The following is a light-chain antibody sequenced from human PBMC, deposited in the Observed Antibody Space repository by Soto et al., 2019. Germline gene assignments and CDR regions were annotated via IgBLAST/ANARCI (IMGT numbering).Light chain of an antibody. CDR1: QSVLYSSNNKNY. V-gene: IGKV4-1*01. CDR2: WAS. Sequence: DIVMTQSPDSLAVSLGERATINCKSSQSVLYSSNNKNYLAWYQQKPGQPPKLLIYWASTRESGVPDRFSGSGPGTDFTLTISSLQAEDVAVYYCQQYYSTPITFGQGTRLAIK. CDR3: QQYYSTPIT. J-gene: IGKJ5*01.